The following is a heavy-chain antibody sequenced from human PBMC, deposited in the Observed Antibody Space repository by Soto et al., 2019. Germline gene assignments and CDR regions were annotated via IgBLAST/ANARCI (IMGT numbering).Heavy chain of an antibody. D-gene: IGHD6-19*01. CDR3: ARSGYSSGWYHWYFDF. V-gene: IGHV1-3*01. Sequence: QVQLVQSGAEVKKPGASVKVSCKASGYPFTNYAIHWVRQAPGQRLEWMGWINGGNGNTKYSQKFQARITITRDTSASTAYMELSSLRSEDTAVYYCARSGYSSGWYHWYFDFWGRGTLVTVSS. CDR2: INGGNGNT. J-gene: IGHJ2*01. CDR1: GYPFTNYA.